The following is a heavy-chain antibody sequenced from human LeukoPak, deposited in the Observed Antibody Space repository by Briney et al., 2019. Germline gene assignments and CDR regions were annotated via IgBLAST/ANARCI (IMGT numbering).Heavy chain of an antibody. Sequence: GGSLRLSCAASGFTFSSYAMSWVRQAPGKGLEWVSAISGSGGSTYYADSVKGRFTISRDNSKNTLYLQMNSLRAEDTAVYYCARDFGYYDSSGYYRSDAFDIWGQGTMVTVSS. J-gene: IGHJ3*02. CDR1: GFTFSSYA. V-gene: IGHV3-23*01. D-gene: IGHD3-22*01. CDR3: ARDFGYYDSSGYYRSDAFDI. CDR2: ISGSGGST.